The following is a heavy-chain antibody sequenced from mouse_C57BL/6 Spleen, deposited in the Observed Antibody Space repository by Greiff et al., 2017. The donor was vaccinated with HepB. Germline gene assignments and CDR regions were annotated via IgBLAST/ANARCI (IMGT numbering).Heavy chain of an antibody. Sequence: VQGVESGAELARPGASVKLSCKASGYTFTSYGISWVKQRTGQGLEWIGEIYPRSGNTYYNEKFKGKATLTADKSSSTAYMELRSLTSEDSAVYFCARNPLDSYYAMDYWGQGTSVTVSS. D-gene: IGHD6-1*01. J-gene: IGHJ4*01. CDR2: IYPRSGNT. CDR3: ARNPLDSYYAMDY. CDR1: GYTFTSYG. V-gene: IGHV1-81*01.